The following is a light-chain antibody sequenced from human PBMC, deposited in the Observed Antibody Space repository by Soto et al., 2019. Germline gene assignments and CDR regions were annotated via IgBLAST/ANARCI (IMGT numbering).Light chain of an antibody. CDR3: AAWDGRLDVYV. CDR2: STS. Sequence: QSVLTQPPSASGTPGQIVAISCSGSSSNIGSNTVTWYQQLPGTAPKLLIYSTSQRSSGVPGRFSGSKSGASASLSISGLQSDDEADSPCAAWDGRLDVYVFGTGTKVTVL. J-gene: IGLJ1*01. CDR1: SSNIGSNT. V-gene: IGLV1-44*01.